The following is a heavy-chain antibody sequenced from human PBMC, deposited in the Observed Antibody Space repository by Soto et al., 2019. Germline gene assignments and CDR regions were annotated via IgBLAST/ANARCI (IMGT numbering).Heavy chain of an antibody. V-gene: IGHV4-30-2*01. J-gene: IGHJ5*02. CDR2: IYHSGGT. CDR1: GGSISSGGYS. CDR3: ARSSGSAYWFDP. Sequence: PSETLSLTCAVSGGSISSGGYSWSWIRQPPGKGLEWIGYIYHSGGTYYNPSLKSRVTISVDRSKNQFSLKLSSVTAADTAVYYCARSSGSAYWFDPWGQGTLVTVSS. D-gene: IGHD6-6*01.